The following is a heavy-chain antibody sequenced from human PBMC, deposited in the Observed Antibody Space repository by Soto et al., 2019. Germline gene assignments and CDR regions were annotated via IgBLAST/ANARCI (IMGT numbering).Heavy chain of an antibody. D-gene: IGHD3-9*01. V-gene: IGHV1-8*01. J-gene: IGHJ6*03. CDR2: MNPNSGNT. CDR1: GYTFTSYD. CDR3: ARSRFDQYYYYYMDV. Sequence: ASVKVSCKASGYTFTSYDINWVRQATGQGLEWMGWMNPNSGNTGYAQKFQGRVTMTRNTSISTAYMELSSLRSEDTAVYYCARSRFDQYYYYYMDVRGKGTTVTVSS.